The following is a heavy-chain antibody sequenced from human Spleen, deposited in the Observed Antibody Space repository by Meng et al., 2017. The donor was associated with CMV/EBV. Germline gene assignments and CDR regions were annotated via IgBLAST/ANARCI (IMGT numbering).Heavy chain of an antibody. V-gene: IGHV3-21*01. D-gene: IGHD4/OR15-4a*01. CDR2: ITSETSDSSHI. J-gene: IGHJ4*02. CDR1: GFTFNGYS. Sequence: GESLKISCAASGFTFNGYSMNWVRQAPGKGLEWVSSITSETSDSSHIYYADSVKGRFTISRDNAKNSLYLQMNSLRAEDTAVYYCARDPTEMVVTNLFDYWGQGTLVTVSS. CDR3: ARDPTEMVVTNLFDY.